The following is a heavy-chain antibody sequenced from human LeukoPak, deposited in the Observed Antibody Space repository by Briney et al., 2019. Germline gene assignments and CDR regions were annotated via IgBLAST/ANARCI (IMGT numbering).Heavy chain of an antibody. CDR2: INHSGST. CDR3: ASLTRITIFGVVQRALGGFDP. J-gene: IGHJ5*02. CDR1: GGSFSGYY. D-gene: IGHD3-3*01. V-gene: IGHV4-34*01. Sequence: SETLSLTCAVYGGSFSGYYWSWIRQPPGKGLEWIGEINHSGSTNYNPSLKSRVTISVDTSKNQFSLKLSSVTAADTAVYYCASLTRITIFGVVQRALGGFDPWGQGTLVTVSS.